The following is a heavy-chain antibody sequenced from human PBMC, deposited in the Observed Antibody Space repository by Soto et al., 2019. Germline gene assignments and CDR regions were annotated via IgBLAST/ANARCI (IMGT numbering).Heavy chain of an antibody. CDR2: ITSTSHYI. D-gene: IGHD6-19*01. Sequence: GGSLRLSCVASGFTFSSYSMNWVRQAPGKGLEWVSFITSTSHYIYYTDSVKGRFTISRDNAKNSVYLQMNSLRAEDTAVYYCARDRITVAEGYYYALDVWGQGTTVTVSS. CDR3: ARDRITVAEGYYYALDV. CDR1: GFTFSSYS. J-gene: IGHJ6*02. V-gene: IGHV3-21*01.